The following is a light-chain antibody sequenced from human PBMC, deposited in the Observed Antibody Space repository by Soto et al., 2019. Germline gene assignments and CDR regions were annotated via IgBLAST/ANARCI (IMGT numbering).Light chain of an antibody. CDR2: ANT. CDR3: QSYDSSLTVWV. Sequence: QSVLTQPPSVSGAPGQRGTISCTGSSSNTGAGYDVHWYQQLPGTVPKLLIYANTNRPSGVPDRFSGSKSGTSASLAITGLQAEDEADYYCQSYDSSLTVWVFGGGTKVTVL. J-gene: IGLJ3*02. CDR1: SSNTGAGYD. V-gene: IGLV1-40*01.